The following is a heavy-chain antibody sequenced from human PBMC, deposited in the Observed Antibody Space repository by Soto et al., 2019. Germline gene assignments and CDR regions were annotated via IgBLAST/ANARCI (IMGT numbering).Heavy chain of an antibody. D-gene: IGHD6-6*01. V-gene: IGHV1-69*01. Sequence: QVQLVQSGAEVKKPGSSVKVSCKASGGTFSTYSISWVRQAPGQGLEWMGGILPIFGTSHYAQNFQRRVTNTAEESTSTAYIALCRLRSVETAVDYCARGGRYPKSSNGSSMDVWGQGTTV. CDR1: GGTFSTYS. J-gene: IGHJ6*01. CDR3: ARGGRYPKSSNGSSMDV. CDR2: ILPIFGTS.